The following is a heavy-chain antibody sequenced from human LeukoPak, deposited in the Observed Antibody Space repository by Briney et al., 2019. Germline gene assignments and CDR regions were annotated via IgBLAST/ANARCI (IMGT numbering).Heavy chain of an antibody. CDR2: INPSGGST. CDR1: GYTFTSYY. J-gene: IGHJ5*02. V-gene: IGHV1-46*01. D-gene: IGHD2-2*01. Sequence: ASVKVCCKASGYTFTSYYMHWVRQAPGQGLEWMGVINPSGGSTSYAQKFQGRVTMTRDTSTSTVYMELSSLRSEDTAVYYCARDAPPGVYCSSTSCQNNWFDPWGQGTLVTVSS. CDR3: ARDAPPGVYCSSTSCQNNWFDP.